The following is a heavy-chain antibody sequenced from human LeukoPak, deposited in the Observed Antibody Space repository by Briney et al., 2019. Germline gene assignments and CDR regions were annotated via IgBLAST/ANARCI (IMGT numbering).Heavy chain of an antibody. V-gene: IGHV1-24*01. CDR2: FVPEDGET. CDR1: VYTLTELS. D-gene: IGHD6-13*01. Sequence: ASVKASCKVSVYTLTELSMHWVREAPGKGREWMGGFVPEDGETIYAHKFQGRVTMTEDPSTDTAYMELSSLRSEDTAVYYCATAFDKQQLVDYWGQGTLVTVSS. CDR3: ATAFDKQQLVDY. J-gene: IGHJ4*02.